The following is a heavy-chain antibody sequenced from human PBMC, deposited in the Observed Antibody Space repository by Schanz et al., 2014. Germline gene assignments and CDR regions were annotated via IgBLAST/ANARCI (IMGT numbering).Heavy chain of an antibody. Sequence: QVQLVESGGGLVKPGGSLRLSCAASGFTFSDYYMSWVRQAPGKGLEWVSYISGTTTYTNYADSVKGRFTISRDNAKNTLYLQMNRLREEDTAVYYCAREQIMAAAGLDDYWGHGTLVTVSS. CDR3: AREQIMAAAGLDDY. CDR2: ISGTTTYT. D-gene: IGHD6-13*01. V-gene: IGHV3-11*05. CDR1: GFTFSDYY. J-gene: IGHJ4*01.